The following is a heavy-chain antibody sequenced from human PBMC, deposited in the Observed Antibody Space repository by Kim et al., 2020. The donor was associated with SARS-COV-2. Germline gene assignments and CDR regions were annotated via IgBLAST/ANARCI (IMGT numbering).Heavy chain of an antibody. CDR2: ISGSGCNT. V-gene: IGHV3-23*01. D-gene: IGHD6-13*01. CDR1: GFTFSSYA. CDR3: AKDPAAAAGTGQFDY. J-gene: IGHJ4*02. Sequence: GGSLRLSCAASGFTFSSYAMTWVRQAPGKGLEWVSAISGSGCNTYYADSVRGRFTISRDSSQNTVFLQVTSLRDDDTAVYYCAKDPAAAAGTGQFDYWGQGTLVTVSS.